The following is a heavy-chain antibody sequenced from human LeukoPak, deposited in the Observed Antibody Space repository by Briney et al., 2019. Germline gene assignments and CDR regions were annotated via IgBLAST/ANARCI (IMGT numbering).Heavy chain of an antibody. CDR1: GGSISSYY. J-gene: IGHJ4*02. D-gene: IGHD6-19*01. V-gene: IGHV4-4*07. CDR3: ARDGAVAGDSLNDY. Sequence: ASETLSLTCTVSGGSISSYYWSWIRQPAGKGLEWIGRIYTSGSTNYNPSLKSRVTMSVDTSKNQFSLKLSSVTAADTAVYYCARDGAVAGDSLNDYWGQGTLVTVSS. CDR2: IYTSGST.